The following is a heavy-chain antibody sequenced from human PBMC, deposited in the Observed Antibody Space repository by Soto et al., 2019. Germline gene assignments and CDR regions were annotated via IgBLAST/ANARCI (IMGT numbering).Heavy chain of an antibody. D-gene: IGHD6-13*01. CDR1: GFTFSSYA. CDR2: ISGSGGST. Sequence: AGGSLRLSCAASGFTFSSYAMSLVRQAPGKGLEWVSAISGSGGSTYYADSVKGRFTISRDNSKNTLYLQMNSLRAEDTAVYYCAITPRSSSWYFFAYWGQGTLVTVSS. J-gene: IGHJ4*02. CDR3: AITPRSSSWYFFAY. V-gene: IGHV3-23*01.